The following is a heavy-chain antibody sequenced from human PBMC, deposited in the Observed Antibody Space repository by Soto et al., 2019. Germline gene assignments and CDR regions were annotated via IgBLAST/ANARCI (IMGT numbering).Heavy chain of an antibody. CDR2: ISYDGTNK. CDR3: ARGDSNRWSDY. CDR1: GFTFRSYA. Sequence: QVQLVESGGGVVQPGRSLRLSCAASGFTFRSYAMEWVRQAPGKGLEWVAVISYDGTNKYYADSVKGRFTISRDNSKNALSLQMNSLRAEDTAVYSCARGDSNRWSDYWGQGTLVTLSS. D-gene: IGHD6-13*01. V-gene: IGHV3-30*01. J-gene: IGHJ4*02.